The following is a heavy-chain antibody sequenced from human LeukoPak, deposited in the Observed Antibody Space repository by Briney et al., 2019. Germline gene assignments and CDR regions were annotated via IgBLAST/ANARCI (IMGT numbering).Heavy chain of an antibody. J-gene: IGHJ4*02. Sequence: PGGSLRLSCAASGFTFSNAWMSWVRQAPGKGLEWVGRIKSKTDGGTTDYAAPVKGRFTISRDDSKNTLYLQMNSLKTEDTAVYYCTTEAKKMATISRPRQDYWGQGTLVTVSS. CDR3: TTEAKKMATISRPRQDY. D-gene: IGHD5-24*01. V-gene: IGHV3-15*01. CDR1: GFTFSNAW. CDR2: IKSKTDGGTT.